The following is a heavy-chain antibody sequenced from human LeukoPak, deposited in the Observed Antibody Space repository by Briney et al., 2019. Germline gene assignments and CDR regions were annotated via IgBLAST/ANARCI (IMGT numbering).Heavy chain of an antibody. Sequence: SQTLSLTCAVSGGSISSGGYSWSWIRQPPGKGLEWIGYIYHSGSTYYNPSLKSRVTISVDRSKNQFSLKLSSVTAADTAVYYCARVGPYYDFWSGYYTGRSEYYFDYWGQGTLVTVSS. J-gene: IGHJ4*02. CDR3: ARVGPYYDFWSGYYTGRSEYYFDY. D-gene: IGHD3-3*01. CDR2: IYHSGST. CDR1: GGSISSGGYS. V-gene: IGHV4-30-2*01.